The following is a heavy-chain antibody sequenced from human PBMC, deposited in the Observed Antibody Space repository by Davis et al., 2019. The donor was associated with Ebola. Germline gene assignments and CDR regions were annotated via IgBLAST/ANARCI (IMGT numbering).Heavy chain of an antibody. Sequence: AASVKVSCKASGGTFSSYAISWVRQAPGQGLEWMGWISAYNGNTNYAQKLQGRVTMTTDTSTSTAYMELRSLRSDDTAVYYCARGITMVRGGGGWIVDPWGQGTLVTVSS. CDR3: ARGITMVRGGGGWIVDP. D-gene: IGHD3-10*01. V-gene: IGHV1-18*01. CDR1: GGTFSSYA. J-gene: IGHJ5*02. CDR2: ISAYNGNT.